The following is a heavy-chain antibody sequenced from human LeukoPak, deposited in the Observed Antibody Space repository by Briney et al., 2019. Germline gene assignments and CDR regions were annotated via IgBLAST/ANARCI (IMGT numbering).Heavy chain of an antibody. CDR1: GFTFSDYY. CDR2: ISSSSNYT. J-gene: IGHJ4*02. CDR3: ASSAMVRGVIDY. D-gene: IGHD3-10*01. V-gene: IGHV3-11*06. Sequence: PGGSLRLSCAASGFTFSDYYMSWIRQAPGKGLEWVSYISSSSNYTNYADSVKGRFTISRDNAKNSLYLQMNSLRDEDTAVYYCASSAMVRGVIDYWGQGTLVTVSS.